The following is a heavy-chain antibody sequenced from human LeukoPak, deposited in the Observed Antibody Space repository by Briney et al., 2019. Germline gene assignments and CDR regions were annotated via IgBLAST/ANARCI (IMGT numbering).Heavy chain of an antibody. CDR1: GFTVSSNY. CDR3: AKDRGQDIVVPDWFDP. D-gene: IGHD2-15*01. Sequence: GGSLRLSCAASGFTVSSNYMSWVRQAPGKGLEWVSAISGSGGSTYYADSVKGRFTISRDNSKNTLYLQMNSLRAEDTAVYYCAKDRGQDIVVPDWFDPWGQGTLVTVSS. CDR2: ISGSGGST. J-gene: IGHJ5*02. V-gene: IGHV3-23*01.